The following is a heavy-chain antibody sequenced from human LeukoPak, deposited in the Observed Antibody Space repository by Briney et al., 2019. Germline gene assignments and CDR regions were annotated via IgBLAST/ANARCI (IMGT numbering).Heavy chain of an antibody. J-gene: IGHJ3*02. CDR2: MNPNSGNT. Sequence: ASVKVSCKASGYTFTSYDINWVRQATGQGLEWMGWMNPNSGNTGYAQKFQGRVTITRNTSISTAYMELSSLRSEDTAVYYCARASGGTGQDAFDIWGQGTMVTVSS. D-gene: IGHD3/OR15-3a*01. CDR1: GYTFTSYD. V-gene: IGHV1-8*03. CDR3: ARASGGTGQDAFDI.